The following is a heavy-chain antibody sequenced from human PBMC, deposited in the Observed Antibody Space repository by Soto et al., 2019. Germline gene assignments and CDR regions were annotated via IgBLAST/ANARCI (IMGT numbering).Heavy chain of an antibody. Sequence: ASVKVSCKAYGFSFTDYGFTWVRQAPGEGLEWMGWISAYTGNTNYAQKVQDRVTMSTDTSTSTAYLDLRSLRSDDTAVYYCARGPESRSTAYFDYWGQGTLVTGSS. V-gene: IGHV1-18*01. CDR2: ISAYTGNT. CDR1: GFSFTDYG. CDR3: ARGPESRSTAYFDY. D-gene: IGHD2-2*01. J-gene: IGHJ4*02.